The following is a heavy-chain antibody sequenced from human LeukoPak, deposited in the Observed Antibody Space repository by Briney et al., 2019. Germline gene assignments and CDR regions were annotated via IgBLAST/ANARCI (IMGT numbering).Heavy chain of an antibody. D-gene: IGHD6-19*01. CDR1: GFTFSSYA. CDR3: ARQKGYSSGWYFDY. CDR2: IYYSGST. Sequence: GSLRLSCAASGFTFSSYAMSWVRQPPGKGLEWIGSIYYSGSTYYNPSLKSRVTISVDTSKNQFSLKLSSVTAADTAVYYCARQKGYSSGWYFDYWGQGTLVTVSS. V-gene: IGHV4-39*01. J-gene: IGHJ4*02.